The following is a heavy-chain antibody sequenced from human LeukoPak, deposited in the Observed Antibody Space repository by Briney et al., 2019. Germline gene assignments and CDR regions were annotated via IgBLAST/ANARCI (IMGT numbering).Heavy chain of an antibody. CDR1: GFTFRDYSDYW. D-gene: IGHD5-18*01. CDR2: IKQDGSEK. J-gene: IGHJ4*02. CDR3: ARVGRYSYAHNS. Sequence: PSGGSLRLSCAASGFTFRDYSDYWMSWVRQAPGKGLEWVANIKQDGSEKYYVDSMKGRFTISRDNAKNSLFLQMNSLRAEDTAVYYCARVGRYSYAHNSWGQGTLVTVSS. V-gene: IGHV3-7*01.